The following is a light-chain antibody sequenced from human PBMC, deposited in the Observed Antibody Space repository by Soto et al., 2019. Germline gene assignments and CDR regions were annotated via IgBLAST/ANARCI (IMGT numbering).Light chain of an antibody. Sequence: QSVLTQPPSVSAAPGQAVTISCSGSSSNIGNNFVSWYQHLPGTAPKLLIYDNNKRPSGIPARFSGTKSGTSATLGITGLQTGDEAHYYCATWDSSLIAGVFGGGTKLTVL. CDR3: ATWDSSLIAGV. V-gene: IGLV1-51*01. J-gene: IGLJ2*01. CDR1: SSNIGNNF. CDR2: DNN.